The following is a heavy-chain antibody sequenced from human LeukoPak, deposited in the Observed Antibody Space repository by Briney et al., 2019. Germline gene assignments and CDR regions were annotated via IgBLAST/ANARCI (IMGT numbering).Heavy chain of an antibody. V-gene: IGHV4-38-2*02. Sequence: KSSETLSLTCTVSGYSISSGYYWGWIRQPPGKGLEWIGSIYYSGSTYYNPSLKSRVTISVDTSKNQFSLKLSSVTAADTAVYYCARGVGIAAAGKDYYYYMDVWGKGTTVTVSS. CDR3: ARGVGIAAAGKDYYYYMDV. D-gene: IGHD6-13*01. CDR1: GYSISSGYY. J-gene: IGHJ6*03. CDR2: IYYSGST.